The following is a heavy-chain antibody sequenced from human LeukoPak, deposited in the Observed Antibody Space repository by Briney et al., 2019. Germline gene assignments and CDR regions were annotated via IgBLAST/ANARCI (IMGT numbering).Heavy chain of an antibody. J-gene: IGHJ4*02. D-gene: IGHD5-24*01. CDR3: ASFPVEMATIVDY. CDR1: GGSFSGYY. Sequence: SETLPLTCAVYGGSFSGYYWSWIRQPPGKGLEWIGEINHSGSTNYNPSLKSRVTISVDTSKNQFSLKLSSVTAADTAVYYCASFPVEMATIVDYWGQGTLVTVSS. CDR2: INHSGST. V-gene: IGHV4-34*01.